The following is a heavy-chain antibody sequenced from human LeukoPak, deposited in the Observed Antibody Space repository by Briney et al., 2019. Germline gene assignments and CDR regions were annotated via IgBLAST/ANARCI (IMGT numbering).Heavy chain of an antibody. CDR3: AKDVGKWESLHFFDY. J-gene: IGHJ4*02. D-gene: IGHD1-26*01. V-gene: IGHV3-23*01. CDR2: ISGSGAST. CDR1: GFTFSTNA. Sequence: GGSLRLSCLTSGFTFSTNAMSWVRQAPGKGLEWISGISGSGASTCYADSVTGRFTISRDNSRNTLYLQMNSLRGDGTAVYYCAKDVGKWESLHFFDYWGQGTLVTVSS.